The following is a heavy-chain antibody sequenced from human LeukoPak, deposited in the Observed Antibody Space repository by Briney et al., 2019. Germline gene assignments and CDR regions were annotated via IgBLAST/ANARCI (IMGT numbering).Heavy chain of an antibody. V-gene: IGHV4-39*01. D-gene: IGHD4-17*01. CDR2: IYYSGST. J-gene: IGHJ4*02. CDR1: GFTFSSYW. Sequence: GSLRLSCAASGFTFSSYWMSWVRQAPGKGLEWIGSIYYSGSTYYNPSLKSRVTISVDTSKNQFSLKLSSVTAADTAVYYCASYPTTVTTGYFDYWGQGTLVTVSS. CDR3: ASYPTTVTTGYFDY.